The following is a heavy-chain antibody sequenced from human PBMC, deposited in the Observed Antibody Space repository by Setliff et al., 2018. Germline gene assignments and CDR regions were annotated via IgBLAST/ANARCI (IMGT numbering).Heavy chain of an antibody. J-gene: IGHJ5*02. CDR3: AREVGAKTIFGVVIRVRFDP. CDR1: GGSIKDEDHY. V-gene: IGHV4-39*02. D-gene: IGHD3-3*01. CDR2: IYYSGAT. Sequence: SETLSLTCTVSGGSIKDEDHYWGWIRQPPGKGLEWIGTIYYSGATYHNPSLKSRLAISVYTSKNQFSLKLSSVTAADTAVYYCAREVGAKTIFGVVIRVRFDPWGQGTLVTVSS.